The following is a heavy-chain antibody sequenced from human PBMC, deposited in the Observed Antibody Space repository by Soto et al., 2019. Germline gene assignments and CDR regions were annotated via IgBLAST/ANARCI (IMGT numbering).Heavy chain of an antibody. D-gene: IGHD6-6*01. Sequence: GASVKVSCKASGGTFSSYTISWVRQAPGQGLEWMGRIIPILGIANYAQKFQGRVTITADKSTSTAYMELSSLRSEGTAVYYFASPYSTSSEALDYWGEGTLVTVSS. CDR1: GGTFSSYT. J-gene: IGHJ4*02. CDR3: ASPYSTSSEALDY. V-gene: IGHV1-69*02. CDR2: IIPILGIA.